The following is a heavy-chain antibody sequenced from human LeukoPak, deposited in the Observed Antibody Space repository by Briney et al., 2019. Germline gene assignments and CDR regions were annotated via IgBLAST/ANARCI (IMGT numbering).Heavy chain of an antibody. D-gene: IGHD2-21*02. CDR2: FYPGGSDT. V-gene: IGHV5-51*01. Sequence: GESLKISCKGSGYRFTSYWIGWVRQMPGKGVVWMGIFYPGGSDTIYSPSLRGQVTISADKSISTAYLQWSSLKASDTAMYYCARQSGDYSYYYYMDVWGKGTTVTISS. CDR1: GYRFTSYW. J-gene: IGHJ6*03. CDR3: ARQSGDYSYYYYMDV.